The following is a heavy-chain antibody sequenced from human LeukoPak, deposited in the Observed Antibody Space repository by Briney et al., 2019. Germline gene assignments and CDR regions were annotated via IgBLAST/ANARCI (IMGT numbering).Heavy chain of an antibody. D-gene: IGHD3-10*01. V-gene: IGHV3-53*01. CDR1: GFTFSRSY. CDR3: ARDFGYYGSGTSDI. CDR2: IYSGGSR. Sequence: GESLRLSCAASGFTFSRSYMSWVRRAPGKGLEWVSVIYSGGSRYYADSVQGRFTISRDNSKNTVFLQMNSLRAEDTAMYYCARDFGYYGSGTSDIWGQGTMVTVSS. J-gene: IGHJ3*02.